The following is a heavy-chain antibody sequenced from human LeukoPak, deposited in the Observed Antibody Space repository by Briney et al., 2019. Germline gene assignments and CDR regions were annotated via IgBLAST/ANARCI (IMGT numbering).Heavy chain of an antibody. CDR2: ISYGGSNK. Sequence: GGSLRLSCAASGFTFSSYGMHWVRQAPGKGLEWVAVISYGGSNKYYADSVKGRFTISRDNSKNTLYLQMNSLRAEDTAVYYCLRDSYFDYWGQGTLVTVSS. CDR1: GFTFSSYG. V-gene: IGHV3-30*03. J-gene: IGHJ4*02. CDR3: LRDSYFDY.